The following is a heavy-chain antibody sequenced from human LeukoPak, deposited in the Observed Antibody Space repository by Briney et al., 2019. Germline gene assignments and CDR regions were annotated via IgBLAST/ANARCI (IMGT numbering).Heavy chain of an antibody. CDR2: ISAYNGDT. CDR3: ARDPSNTSGWFAYFDY. V-gene: IGHV1-18*01. CDR1: GYTFTSHS. J-gene: IGHJ4*02. Sequence: ASVKVSFKASGYTFTSHSISWVRQAPGQGLEWMGWISAYNGDTKYAEKTQGRVTMTTDASTTTAYMELRSLRSDDTAVYYCARDPSNTSGWFAYFDYWGQGTLVTVSS. D-gene: IGHD6-19*01.